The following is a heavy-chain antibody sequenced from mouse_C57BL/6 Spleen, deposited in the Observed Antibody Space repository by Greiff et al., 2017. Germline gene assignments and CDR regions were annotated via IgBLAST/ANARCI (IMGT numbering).Heavy chain of an antibody. CDR2: IDPETGGT. CDR3: TRWPAQATSWFAY. CDR1: GYTFTDYE. D-gene: IGHD3-2*02. V-gene: IGHV1-15*01. J-gene: IGHJ3*01. Sequence: VQLQQSGAELVRPGASVTLSCKASGYTFTDYEMHWVKQTPVHGLEWIGAIDPETGGTAYNQKFKGKAILTADKSSSTAYMELRSLTSEDSAVYYCTRWPAQATSWFAYWGQGTLVTVSA.